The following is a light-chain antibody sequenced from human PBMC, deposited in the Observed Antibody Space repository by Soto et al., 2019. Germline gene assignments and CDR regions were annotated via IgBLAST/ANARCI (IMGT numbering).Light chain of an antibody. V-gene: IGKV3-20*01. CDR1: QSVSGSY. Sequence: ELVLRQSPGTLSLSTGERVTLXXRSSQSVSGSYLAWYQQKPGQPPRLXXYGASSRATGGLDRFSGSGSGTDVTLTISRLEPEAYAVYYCQQYGRSPTITFGQGTRLEIK. J-gene: IGKJ5*01. CDR2: GAS. CDR3: QQYGRSPTIT.